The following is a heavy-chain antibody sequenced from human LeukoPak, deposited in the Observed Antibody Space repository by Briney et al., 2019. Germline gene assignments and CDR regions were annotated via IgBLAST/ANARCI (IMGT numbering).Heavy chain of an antibody. V-gene: IGHV4-4*07. CDR3: AKVAMYYYGSETYFFFDD. D-gene: IGHD3-10*01. CDR2: ISTSGST. CDR1: GGSISSYY. J-gene: IGHJ4*02. Sequence: SETLSLTCTVSGGSISSYYWSWIRQPAGKGLESIGHISTSGSTNYNPSLKSRVTMSLDTSKKEFSLNLTSVTAADTAVYYCAKVAMYYYGSETYFFFDDWGQGILVTVSS.